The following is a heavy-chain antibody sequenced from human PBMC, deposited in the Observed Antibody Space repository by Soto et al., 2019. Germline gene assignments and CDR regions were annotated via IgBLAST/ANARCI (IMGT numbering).Heavy chain of an antibody. CDR2: IYHTGDT. V-gene: IGHV4-59*08. CDR1: SGPSRSHN. Sequence: QVQLQQSGPGLVKPSETLSLTCTVSSGPSRSHNWGWIRQPPGGGLEWIGYIYHTGDTSYNPSLSSRVTSSADTSTNHISLTLRSVTAADTAVYYCVRQGIGDRHGLGDVWGQGTRVSVSS. J-gene: IGHJ6*02. D-gene: IGHD3-10*01. CDR3: VRQGIGDRHGLGDV.